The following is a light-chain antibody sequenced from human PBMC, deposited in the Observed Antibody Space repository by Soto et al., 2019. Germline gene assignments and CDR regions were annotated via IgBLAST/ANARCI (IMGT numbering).Light chain of an antibody. CDR3: NSQRSSGTRV. Sequence: QSVLTQPASVSGSPGQSSTISCTDTSSDVGAYKHVFWYQHHPGKAPKLFIYEVSSRPSGISNRFSGSKSGYTASLTIYGFQDEDEADYYCNSQRSSGTRVFGTGTKLTVL. J-gene: IGLJ1*01. CDR2: EVS. CDR1: SSDVGAYKH. V-gene: IGLV2-14*01.